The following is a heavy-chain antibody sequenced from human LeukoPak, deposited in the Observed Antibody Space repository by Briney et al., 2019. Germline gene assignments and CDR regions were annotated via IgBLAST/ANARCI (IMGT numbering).Heavy chain of an antibody. CDR2: ISADSYYT. J-gene: IGHJ4*02. CDR1: GFTISSHA. CDR3: ANFVDTSMGGNDY. Sequence: GSLRLSCAASGFTISSHAMSWVRRAPGKGLEGVSAISADSYYTYYADSVQGRFTISRDNSKNTLYLQMNSLSAEDTALYYCANFVDTSMGGNDYWGQGTLVTVSS. V-gene: IGHV3-23*01. D-gene: IGHD5-18*01.